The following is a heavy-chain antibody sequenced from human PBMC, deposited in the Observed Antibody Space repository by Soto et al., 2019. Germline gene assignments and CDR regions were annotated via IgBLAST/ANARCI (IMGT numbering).Heavy chain of an antibody. CDR1: GVSISSGDYY. Sequence: QVKLQESGPGLVKPSQTLSLTCTVSGVSISSGDYYWSWIRQPPGKGLEWIGYIYYSGSTYYIPSLKSRVTISVDTSKNMFSLKLCSVTAADTAVYYCARAQGSGFLVSWGQGTLVTVSP. D-gene: IGHD3-10*01. CDR3: ARAQGSGFLVS. CDR2: IYYSGST. V-gene: IGHV4-30-4*01. J-gene: IGHJ4*02.